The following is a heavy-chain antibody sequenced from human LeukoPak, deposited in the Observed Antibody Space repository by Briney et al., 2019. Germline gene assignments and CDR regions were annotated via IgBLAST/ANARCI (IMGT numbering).Heavy chain of an antibody. V-gene: IGHV4-4*02. CDR3: AKAQGYSSGNYFDY. CDR2: IYHSGST. D-gene: IGHD6-19*01. CDR1: GGSISSSNW. J-gene: IGHJ4*02. Sequence: TSETLSLTCAVSGGSISSSNWWSWVRQPPGKGLEWIGEIYHSGSTNYNPSLKSRVTISVDKSKNQFSLKLSSVTAADTAVYYCAKAQGYSSGNYFDYWGQGTLVTVSS.